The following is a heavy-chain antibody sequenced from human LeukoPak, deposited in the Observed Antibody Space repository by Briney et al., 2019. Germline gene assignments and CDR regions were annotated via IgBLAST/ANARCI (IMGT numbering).Heavy chain of an antibody. CDR1: GYTFTGYY. V-gene: IGHV1-2*04. CDR2: INPNSGGT. CDR3: ARERGSGIAVADYYFDY. Sequence: ASVKVSCKASGYTFTGYYMHWVRQAPGQGLEWMGWINPNSGGTNYAQKFQGWVTMTRDTSISTAYTELSRLRSDDTAVYYCARERGSGIAVADYYFDYWGQGTLVTVSS. J-gene: IGHJ4*02. D-gene: IGHD6-19*01.